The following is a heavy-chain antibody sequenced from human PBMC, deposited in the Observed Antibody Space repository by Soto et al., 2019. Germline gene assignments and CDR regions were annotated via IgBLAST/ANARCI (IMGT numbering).Heavy chain of an antibody. J-gene: IGHJ6*02. CDR3: ARAPGLGYSGYDYYYYYGMDV. CDR2: INPNSGGT. V-gene: IGHV1-2*04. CDR1: GYTFTGYY. D-gene: IGHD5-12*01. Sequence: GASVKVSCKASGYTFTGYYMHWVRQAPGQGLEWMGWINPNSGGTNYAQKFQGWVTMTRDTSISTAYMELSRLRSDDTAVYYCARAPGLGYSGYDYYYYYGMDVWGQGTTVTVSS.